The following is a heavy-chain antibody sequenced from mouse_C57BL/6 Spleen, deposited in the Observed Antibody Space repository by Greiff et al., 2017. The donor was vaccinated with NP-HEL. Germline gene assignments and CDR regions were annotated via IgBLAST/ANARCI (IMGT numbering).Heavy chain of an antibody. Sequence: QVQLQQPGAELVMPGASVKLSCKASGYTFTSYWMHWVKQRPGQGLEWIGEIDPSDSYTNYNHKFKGKSTLTVDKSSSTAYMQLSSLTSEDSAVYYCARRGYYDYDGGFDYWGQGTTLTVSS. CDR3: ARRGYYDYDGGFDY. CDR2: IDPSDSYT. J-gene: IGHJ2*01. V-gene: IGHV1-69*01. D-gene: IGHD2-4*01. CDR1: GYTFTSYW.